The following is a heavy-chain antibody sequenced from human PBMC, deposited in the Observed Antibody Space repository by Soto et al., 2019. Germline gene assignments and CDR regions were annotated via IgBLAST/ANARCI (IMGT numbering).Heavy chain of an antibody. V-gene: IGHV3-43*01. J-gene: IGHJ4*02. D-gene: IGHD3-22*01. CDR3: AKDSSGYSGVDY. CDR2: ISWDGGST. CDR1: GFTFDDYT. Sequence: GGSLRLSCAASGFTFDDYTMHWVRQAPGKGLEWVSLISWDGGSTYYADSVKGRFTISRDNSKNSLYLQMNSLRTEDTALYYCAKDSSGYSGVDYWGQGTLVTVSS.